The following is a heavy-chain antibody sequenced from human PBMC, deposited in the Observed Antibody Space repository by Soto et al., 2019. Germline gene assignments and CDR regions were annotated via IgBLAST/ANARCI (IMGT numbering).Heavy chain of an antibody. D-gene: IGHD1-26*01. CDR2: INSDGSST. CDR3: ARESWAYSGSPGDGMDV. V-gene: IGHV3-74*01. Sequence: EVQLVESGGGLVQPGGSLRLSCAASGFTFSSYWMHWVRQVPGKGLVWVSRINSDGSSTSYADSVKGRFTISRDNAKNTLYLQMNSLRAEDTAVYYCARESWAYSGSPGDGMDVWGQGTTVTVSS. CDR1: GFTFSSYW. J-gene: IGHJ6*02.